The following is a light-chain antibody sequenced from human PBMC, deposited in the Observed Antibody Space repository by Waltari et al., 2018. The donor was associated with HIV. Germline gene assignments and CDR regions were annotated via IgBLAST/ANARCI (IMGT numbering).Light chain of an antibody. CDR3: CSYAGSSTLNYI. CDR2: EVS. CDR1: SSDVGTSNL. V-gene: IGLV2-23*02. J-gene: IGLJ1*01. Sequence: QSALTQPASVSGSPGQSITISCTGTSSDVGTSNLVSWYQHHPGKAPKLMIYEVSKRPSGISNRFSGSKSGNTASLTISGLQAEDEADYYCCSYAGSSTLNYIFGTGTKVTVL.